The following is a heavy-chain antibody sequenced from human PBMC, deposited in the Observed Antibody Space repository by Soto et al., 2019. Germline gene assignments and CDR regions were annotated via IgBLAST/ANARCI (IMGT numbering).Heavy chain of an antibody. J-gene: IGHJ3*02. V-gene: IGHV4-59*01. D-gene: IGHD3-16*01. Sequence: KPSETLSLTCTVSGGSISSYYWSWIRQPPGKGLEWIGYIYYSGSTNYNPSLKSRVTISVDTSKNQFSLKLSSVTAADTAVYYCARDQARVGLGAFDIWGQGTMVTVSS. CDR2: IYYSGST. CDR1: GGSISSYY. CDR3: ARDQARVGLGAFDI.